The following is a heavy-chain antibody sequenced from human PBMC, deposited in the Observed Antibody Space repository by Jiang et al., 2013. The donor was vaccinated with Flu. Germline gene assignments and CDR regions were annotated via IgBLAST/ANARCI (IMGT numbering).Heavy chain of an antibody. CDR3: AKETSMVAVAGVFDY. CDR1: GHTFSGYY. CDR2: INLNSGGT. J-gene: IGHJ4*02. Sequence: GAEVKKPGASVKFSCKASGHTFSGYYIHWVRQAPGQGLEWMGWINLNSGGTKYAQKFQGRVTMTRDTSISTAYMELSRLSYDDTAVYYCAKETSMVAVAGVFDYWGQGTLLTVSS. V-gene: IGHV1-2*02. D-gene: IGHD6-19*01.